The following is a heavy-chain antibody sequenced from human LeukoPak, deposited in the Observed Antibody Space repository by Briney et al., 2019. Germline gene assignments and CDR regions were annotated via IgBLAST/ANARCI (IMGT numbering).Heavy chain of an antibody. CDR2: INWNGGST. D-gene: IGHD3-22*01. V-gene: IGHV3-20*04. CDR3: ARAKYYYDSSGYCD. Sequence: PGGPLRLSCAASGFTFDDYGMSWVRQAPGKGLEWVSGINWNGGSTGYADSVKGRFTISRDNAKNSLYLQMNSLRAEDTALYYCARAKYYYDSSGYCDWGQGTLVTVSS. CDR1: GFTFDDYG. J-gene: IGHJ4*02.